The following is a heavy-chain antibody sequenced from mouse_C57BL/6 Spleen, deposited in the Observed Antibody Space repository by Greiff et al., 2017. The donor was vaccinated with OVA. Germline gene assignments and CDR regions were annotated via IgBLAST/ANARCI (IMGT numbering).Heavy chain of an antibody. J-gene: IGHJ3*01. CDR2: IDPSDSYT. V-gene: IGHV1-50*01. D-gene: IGHD2-12*01. Sequence: VQLQQPGAELVKPGASVKLSCKASGYTFTSYWMQWVKQRPGQGLEWIGEIDPSDSYTNYNQKFKGKATLTVDTSSSTAYMQLSSLTSEDSAVYYCARKGYSFLAYWGQGTLVTVSA. CDR1: GYTFTSYW. CDR3: ARKGYSFLAY.